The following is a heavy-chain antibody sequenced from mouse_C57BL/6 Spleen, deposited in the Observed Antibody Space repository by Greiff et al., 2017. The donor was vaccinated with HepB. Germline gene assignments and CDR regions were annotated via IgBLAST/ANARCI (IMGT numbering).Heavy chain of an antibody. Sequence: VQLQQSGPELVKPGASVKIPCKASGYTFTDYNMDWVKQSHGKSLEWIGDINPNNGGTIYNQKFKGKATLTVDESSSTAYMELRSLTSEDTAVYYCARAHDGVYAMDYWGQGTSVTVSS. V-gene: IGHV1-18*01. CDR3: ARAHDGVYAMDY. CDR2: INPNNGGT. CDR1: GYTFTDYN. J-gene: IGHJ4*01.